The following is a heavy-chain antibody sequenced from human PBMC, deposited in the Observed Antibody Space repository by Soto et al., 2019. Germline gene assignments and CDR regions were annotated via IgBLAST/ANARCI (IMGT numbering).Heavy chain of an antibody. Sequence: QITLKESGPTLVKPTQTLTLTCTFSGFSLSTSGVGVGWIRQPPGKALEWLGLIYWDDDKRYSPSLKSRLTITQDTAKNQVVLTMTDMDPVDTATYYCAHRHYWNGDFDYWGQGTLVTVSS. CDR1: GFSLSTSGVG. J-gene: IGHJ4*02. D-gene: IGHD1-1*01. CDR3: AHRHYWNGDFDY. V-gene: IGHV2-5*02. CDR2: IYWDDDK.